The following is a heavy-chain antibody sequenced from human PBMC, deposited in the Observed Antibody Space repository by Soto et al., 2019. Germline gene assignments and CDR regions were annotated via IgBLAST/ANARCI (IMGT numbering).Heavy chain of an antibody. CDR3: ARDLTFWSGPPGVSANWFDP. J-gene: IGHJ5*02. D-gene: IGHD3-3*01. CDR1: GFTFSSYS. V-gene: IGHV3-48*02. Sequence: GGSLRLSCAASGFTFSSYSMNWVRQAPGKGLEWISYISSSSSSIYYADSVKGRFTISRDNAKNSLYLQMNSLRDEDTAVYYCARDLTFWSGPPGVSANWFDPWGQGTLVTVSS. CDR2: ISSSSSSI.